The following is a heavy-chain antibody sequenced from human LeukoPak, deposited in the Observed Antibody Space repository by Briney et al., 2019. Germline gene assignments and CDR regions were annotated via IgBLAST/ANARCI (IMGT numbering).Heavy chain of an antibody. CDR3: ASVFES. J-gene: IGHJ4*02. V-gene: IGHV3-9*01. CDR2: ISCNSGSI. D-gene: IGHD5/OR15-5a*01. Sequence: GGSLRLSCAASGFTFDDYAMHWVRQAPGKGLEWVSGISCNSGSIGYADSVKGRFTISRDNAKNSLYLQMNSLSAEDTAVYYCASVFESWGQGFLVTVSS. CDR1: GFTFDDYA.